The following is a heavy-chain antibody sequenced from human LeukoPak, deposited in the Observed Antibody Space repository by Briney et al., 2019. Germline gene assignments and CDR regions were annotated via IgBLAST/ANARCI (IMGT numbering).Heavy chain of an antibody. Sequence: PSETLSLTCTVSGGSISGYYWSWIRQPPGKGLEWIGYIYYSGKTKYNPSLKSRVTISVDTSKNHISLRLKSVTAADTAVYYCARHIDDYGDANFDSWGQGTLVTVSS. J-gene: IGHJ4*02. V-gene: IGHV4-59*08. CDR1: GGSISGYY. CDR2: IYYSGKT. D-gene: IGHD4-17*01. CDR3: ARHIDDYGDANFDS.